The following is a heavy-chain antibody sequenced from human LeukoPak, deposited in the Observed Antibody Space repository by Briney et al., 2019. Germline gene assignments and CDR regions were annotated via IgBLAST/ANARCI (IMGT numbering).Heavy chain of an antibody. J-gene: IGHJ4*02. CDR3: VVPAAVNDY. Sequence: ASVTVSCTASGYTFTSYGISWVRQAPGQGREWMGWISAYNGNTNYAQKLQGRVTMTTDTSTSTAHMELRSLRSDDTAVYYCVVPAAVNDYWGQGTLVTVSS. V-gene: IGHV1-18*01. CDR2: ISAYNGNT. CDR1: GYTFTSYG. D-gene: IGHD2-2*01.